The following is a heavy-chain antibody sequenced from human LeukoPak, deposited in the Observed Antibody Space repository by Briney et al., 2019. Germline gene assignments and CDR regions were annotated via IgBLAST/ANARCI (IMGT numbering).Heavy chain of an antibody. Sequence: ESLKISCKGSGYSFTNYWIGWVRQMPGKGLEWMGIIYPGDSDIRYSPSLQGQVTISADKSISTAYLQWSSLKASDTAIYYCVRGIAVADFDYWGQGTLVTVSS. J-gene: IGHJ4*02. CDR3: VRGIAVADFDY. D-gene: IGHD6-19*01. CDR1: GYSFTNYW. CDR2: IYPGDSDI. V-gene: IGHV5-51*01.